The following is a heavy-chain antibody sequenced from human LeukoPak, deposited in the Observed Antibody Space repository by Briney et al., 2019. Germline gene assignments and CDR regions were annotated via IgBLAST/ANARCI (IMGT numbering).Heavy chain of an antibody. V-gene: IGHV1-46*01. CDR3: ARDRLVGAGDNWFDP. D-gene: IGHD1-26*01. Sequence: GASVKVSCKASGYTFTSYYMHWVRQAPGQGLEWMGIINPSGGSTSYAQKFQGRVTMTRDMSTSTVYMELSSLRSEDTAVYYCARDRLVGAGDNWFDPWGQGTLVTVSS. CDR2: INPSGGST. J-gene: IGHJ5*02. CDR1: GYTFTSYY.